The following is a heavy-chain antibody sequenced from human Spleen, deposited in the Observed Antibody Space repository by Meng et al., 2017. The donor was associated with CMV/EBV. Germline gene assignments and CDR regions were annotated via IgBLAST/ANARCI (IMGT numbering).Heavy chain of an antibody. Sequence: GSLRLSCAVYGGSFSGYYWSWIRQPPGKGLEWIGEINHSGSTNYNPSLKSRVTISVDTSKNQFSLKLSSVTAADTAVYYCARERLYQPLWGDALDIWGQGTMVTVSS. CDR1: GGSFSGYY. D-gene: IGHD2-2*01. CDR2: INHSGST. V-gene: IGHV4-34*01. J-gene: IGHJ3*02. CDR3: ARERLYQPLWGDALDI.